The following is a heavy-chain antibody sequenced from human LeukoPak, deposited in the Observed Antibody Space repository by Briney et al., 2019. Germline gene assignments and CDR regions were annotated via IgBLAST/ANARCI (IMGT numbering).Heavy chain of an antibody. CDR3: ARTTYYYDSSGYRDAFDI. J-gene: IGHJ3*02. CDR2: LNHSGST. CDR1: GGSFSGYY. Sequence: SETLSLTCAVYGGSFSGYYWSWIRQPPGKGLEWIGELNHSGSTNYNPSLKSRVTISVDTSKNQFSLKLSSVTAADTAVYYCARTTYYYDSSGYRDAFDIWGQGTMVTVSS. V-gene: IGHV4-34*01. D-gene: IGHD3-22*01.